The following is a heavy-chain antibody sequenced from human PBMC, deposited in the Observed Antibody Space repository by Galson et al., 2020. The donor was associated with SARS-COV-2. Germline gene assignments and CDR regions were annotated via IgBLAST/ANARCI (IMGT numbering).Heavy chain of an antibody. J-gene: IGHJ4*02. Sequence: GESLKISCAASGFTFSSYGMHWVRQAPGKGLEWVAVIWYDGSNKYYADSVKGRFTISRDNSKNTLYLQMNSLRAEDTALYDCARDFIVGATTWLTYDYWGQGTLVTV. CDR2: IWYDGSNK. D-gene: IGHD1-26*01. V-gene: IGHV3-33*01. CDR1: GFTFSSYG. CDR3: ARDFIVGATTWLTYDY.